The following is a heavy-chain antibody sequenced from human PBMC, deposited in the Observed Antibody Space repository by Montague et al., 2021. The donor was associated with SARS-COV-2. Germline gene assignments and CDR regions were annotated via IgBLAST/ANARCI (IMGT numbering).Heavy chain of an antibody. V-gene: IGHV5-10-1*01. J-gene: IGHJ4*02. D-gene: IGHD5-12*01. CDR3: ARRGRPYSGYTTGYFDY. CDR2: IDPSDSYT. CDR1: GYIFISHW. Sequence: QSVAEVKTPGESLRISCKVSGYIFISHWITWVRQMPGKGLEWMGRIDPSDSYTNYIPSFQGHVSISVDKSISTAYLQWSSLKASDTAMYYCARRGRPYSGYTTGYFDYWGQGTLVTVSS.